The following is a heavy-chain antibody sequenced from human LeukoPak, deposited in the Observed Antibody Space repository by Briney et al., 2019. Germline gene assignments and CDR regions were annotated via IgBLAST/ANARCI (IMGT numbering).Heavy chain of an antibody. CDR1: GGSISSHH. CDR3: ARAPYSKDAFDI. D-gene: IGHD2-15*01. CDR2: IYTSGST. Sequence: SETLSLTCTVSGGSISSHHWSWIRQPAGKGLEWIGRIYTSGSTNYNPSLKSRVTMSVDTSKNQFSLKLSSVTAADTAVYYCARAPYSKDAFDIWGQGTMVTVSS. V-gene: IGHV4-4*07. J-gene: IGHJ3*02.